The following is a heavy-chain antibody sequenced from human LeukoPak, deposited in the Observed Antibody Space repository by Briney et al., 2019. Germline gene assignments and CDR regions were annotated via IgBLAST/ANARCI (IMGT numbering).Heavy chain of an antibody. CDR2: INPNSGGT. D-gene: IGHD4-17*01. J-gene: IGHJ4*02. CDR1: GYTFTGYY. Sequence: EASVKVSCKASGYTFTGYYMHWVRQAPGQGLEWMGWINPNSGGTNYAQKFRGRVTMTRDTSISTAYMELSRLRSDDTAVYYCARDPRGTTVIFDYWGQGTLVTVSS. CDR3: ARDPRGTTVIFDY. V-gene: IGHV1-2*02.